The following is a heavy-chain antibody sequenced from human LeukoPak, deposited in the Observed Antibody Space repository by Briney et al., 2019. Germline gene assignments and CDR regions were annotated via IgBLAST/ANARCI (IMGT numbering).Heavy chain of an antibody. CDR3: ARDGEGWFGELFPNWFDP. CDR1: GGTFSSYA. V-gene: IGHV1-69*10. D-gene: IGHD3-10*01. J-gene: IGHJ5*02. Sequence: GASVKVSCKASGGTFSSYAISWVRQAPGQGLEWMGGIIPILGTANYAQKFQGRVTITADKSTSTAYMELSSLRSEDTAVYYCARDGEGWFGELFPNWFDPWGQGTLVTVSS. CDR2: IIPILGTA.